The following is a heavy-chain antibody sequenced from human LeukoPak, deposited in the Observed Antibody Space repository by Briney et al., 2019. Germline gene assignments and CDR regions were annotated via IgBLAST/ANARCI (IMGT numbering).Heavy chain of an antibody. CDR2: IHYTGST. CDR3: ARDGRPDFWSGARDYYMDV. CDR1: GGSISSYY. J-gene: IGHJ6*03. V-gene: IGHV4-59*12. D-gene: IGHD3-3*01. Sequence: SETLSLTCTVSGGSISSYYWSWIRQPPRKGLEWIGYIHYTGSTNYNPSLKSRVTISVDTSKNQFSLRLSSVTAADTAVYYCARDGRPDFWSGARDYYMDVWGKGTTVTVSS.